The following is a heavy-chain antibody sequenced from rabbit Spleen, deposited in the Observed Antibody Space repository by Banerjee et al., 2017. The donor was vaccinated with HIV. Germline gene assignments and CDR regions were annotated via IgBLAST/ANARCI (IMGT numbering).Heavy chain of an antibody. CDR3: ARDWSSSVYYLDRLYL. V-gene: IGHV1S7*01. D-gene: IGHD1-1*01. J-gene: IGHJ4*01. Sequence: HLKESGGGLVQPGGSLKLSCTASGFTLSSYYMNWVRQAPGRGLEWIGYIDPVFGISYYANWVNGRFSISRENAQNTVFLQMTSLTAADTATYFCARDWSSSVYYLDRLYLWGPGTLVTVS. CDR2: IDPVFGIS. CDR1: GFTLSSYY.